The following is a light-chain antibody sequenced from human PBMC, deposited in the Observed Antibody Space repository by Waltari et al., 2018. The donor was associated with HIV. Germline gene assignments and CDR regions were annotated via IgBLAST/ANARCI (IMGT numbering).Light chain of an antibody. CDR1: QNIDIH. J-gene: IGKJ2*01. CDR2: GTY. V-gene: IGKV3-15*01. Sequence: EIVMTQSPATLSLSPGDGATLSCRASQNIDIHLASSPQPPRPSPRLLIYGTYTRATGIPAKFSVSGSGKEFTLTVSSLQSEDFAVYYCQQYNDWPYTFGQGTKL. CDR3: QQYNDWPYT.